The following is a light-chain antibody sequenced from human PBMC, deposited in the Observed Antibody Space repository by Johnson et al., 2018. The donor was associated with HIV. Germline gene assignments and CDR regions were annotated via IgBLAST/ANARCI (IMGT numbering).Light chain of an antibody. V-gene: IGLV1-51*02. Sequence: QSVLTQPPSVSAAPGQKVTISCSGSSSNIGNNYVSWYQQLPGTAPKLLIYENTKRPSGIPDRFSGSKSGTSATLDITGLQTGDEADYYCGTWDSSLGAWVFGTGTKVTVL. CDR1: SSNIGNNY. CDR2: ENT. CDR3: GTWDSSLGAWV. J-gene: IGLJ1*01.